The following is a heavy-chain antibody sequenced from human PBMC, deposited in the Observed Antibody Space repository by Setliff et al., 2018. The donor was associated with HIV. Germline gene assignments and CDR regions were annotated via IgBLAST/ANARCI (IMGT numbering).Heavy chain of an antibody. D-gene: IGHD3-3*01. Sequence: SETLSLTCTVSGGSFTSRSYYWGWIRQPPGKGLEWIGSIFYSGITYYNPSLKSRVTISVDTSKNQFSLNLTSVNAADTALYYCARSKTFYDFWLGYYTHGAFKIWGLGTMVTVSS. CDR1: GGSFTSRSYY. CDR2: IFYSGIT. V-gene: IGHV4-39*01. J-gene: IGHJ3*02. CDR3: ARSKTFYDFWLGYYTHGAFKI.